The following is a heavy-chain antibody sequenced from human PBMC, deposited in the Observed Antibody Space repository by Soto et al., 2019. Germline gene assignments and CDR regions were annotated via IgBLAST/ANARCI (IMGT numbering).Heavy chain of an antibody. CDR3: ARRHSGGSFRFFGS. CDR1: GGSLSTNP. V-gene: IGHV1-69*06. CDR2: TGSGTGPG. D-gene: IGHD2-15*01. Sequence: ASVKVSCKASGGSLSTNPISWVRQAPGQGLEWMGGTGSGTGPGNHAQKFQGRLTVTADKSTSTVYMELTTLSSEDRAVYSCARRHSGGSFRFFGSWGQGTLVTAPQ. J-gene: IGHJ4*02.